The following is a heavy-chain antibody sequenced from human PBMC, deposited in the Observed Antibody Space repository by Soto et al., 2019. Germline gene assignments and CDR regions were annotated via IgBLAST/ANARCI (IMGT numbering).Heavy chain of an antibody. Sequence: QITLKESGPTLVEPTQTLTLSCSFSGFSLSTSGMGVAWIRQPPGKALEWLALIYWDDDKRYRSSLRTRLTITKATSKNEVLLTMTNVDPGDTATYFCGRDFWSALDSWGQGILVTVSS. CDR2: IYWDDDK. D-gene: IGHD3-3*01. V-gene: IGHV2-5*02. CDR1: GFSLSTSGMG. CDR3: GRDFWSALDS. J-gene: IGHJ4*02.